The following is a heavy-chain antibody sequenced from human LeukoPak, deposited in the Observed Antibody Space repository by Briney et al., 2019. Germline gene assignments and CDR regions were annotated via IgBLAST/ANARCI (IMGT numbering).Heavy chain of an antibody. Sequence: SETLSLTCIFSGGSLSSGSYYWGWLRQPPGKGLEWIGCIYYSGSTYYNPSLKSRVTISVDKSKNQFSLKLSSVTAADTAVYYCARQNARITMIVVASDYWGQGTLVTVSS. CDR1: GGSLSSGSYY. V-gene: IGHV4-39*01. CDR2: IYYSGST. D-gene: IGHD3-22*01. J-gene: IGHJ4*02. CDR3: ARQNARITMIVVASDY.